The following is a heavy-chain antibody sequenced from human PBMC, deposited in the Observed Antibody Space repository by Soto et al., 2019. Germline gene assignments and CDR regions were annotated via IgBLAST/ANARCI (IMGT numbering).Heavy chain of an antibody. V-gene: IGHV3-21*01. D-gene: IGHD6-13*01. CDR2: ISSSSIYI. CDR3: ARDSGPKAAAGKYYYYGMDV. J-gene: IGHJ6*02. Sequence: LXLXCAASGFPFSSXIMNWVRQAPGNGLEWVSSISSSSIYIYYADSVKGRFTISRDNAKNSLYLQMNSLRAEDTAVYYCARDSGPKAAAGKYYYYGMDVWGQGTTVTVSS. CDR1: GFPFSSXI.